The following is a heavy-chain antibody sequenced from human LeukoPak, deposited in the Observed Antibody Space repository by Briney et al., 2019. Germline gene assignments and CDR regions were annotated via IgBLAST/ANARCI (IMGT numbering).Heavy chain of an antibody. Sequence: SETLSLTCTVSGDSISSSSYYWGWIRQPPGKGLEWIGSIYYSGSTYYNPSLKSRVTISVDTSKNQFSLKLSSVTAADTAVYYCASGKYYYDSSGYYYFDCWGQGTLVTVSS. CDR3: ASGKYYYDSSGYYYFDC. V-gene: IGHV4-39*07. J-gene: IGHJ4*02. CDR1: GDSISSSSYY. CDR2: IYYSGST. D-gene: IGHD3-22*01.